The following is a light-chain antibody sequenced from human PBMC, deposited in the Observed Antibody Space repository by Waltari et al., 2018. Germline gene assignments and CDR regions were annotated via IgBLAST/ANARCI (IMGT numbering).Light chain of an antibody. CDR2: DDS. V-gene: IGLV3-21*03. J-gene: IGLJ3*02. CDR1: NIGGKS. CDR3: QVWDSSSDRGV. Sequence: SYVLTQPPSVSVAPGKTARITCGGNNIGGKSVHWYQQKPGQAPVLVVYDDSRRPSGIPERVSGSNSGNTATLTISRVEAGDEADYYCQVWDSSSDRGVFGGGTKLTVL.